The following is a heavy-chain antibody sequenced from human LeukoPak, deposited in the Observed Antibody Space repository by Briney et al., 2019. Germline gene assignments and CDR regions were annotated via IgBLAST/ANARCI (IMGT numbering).Heavy chain of an antibody. Sequence: PSETLSLTCTVSGVSINSHYLNWIRQPLGKGLEWIGFIYGSGSTNYNPSLMSRVTMSVDTSKSQFSLKLSSVTAADTAVYYCVVSPNQDFFDYWGQGTLVTVSS. J-gene: IGHJ4*02. V-gene: IGHV4-4*09. CDR3: VVSPNQDFFDY. CDR1: GVSINSHY. CDR2: IYGSGST.